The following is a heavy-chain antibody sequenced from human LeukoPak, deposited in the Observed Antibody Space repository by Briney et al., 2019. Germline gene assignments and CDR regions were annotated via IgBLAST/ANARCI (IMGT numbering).Heavy chain of an antibody. J-gene: IGHJ5*02. Sequence: GRCLRLSCAASGFTFSSYSMNWVRQAPGKGLEWVSSISSSSSYIYYADSVKGRFTISRDNAKNSLYLQMNSLRAEDTAVYYCARDCSSTSGCWGPWGQGTLVTVSS. D-gene: IGHD2-2*01. CDR2: ISSSSSYI. V-gene: IGHV3-21*01. CDR3: ARDCSSTSGCWGP. CDR1: GFTFSSYS.